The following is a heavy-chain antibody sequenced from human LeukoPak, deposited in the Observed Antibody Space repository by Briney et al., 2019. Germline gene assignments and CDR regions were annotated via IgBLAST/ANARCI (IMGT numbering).Heavy chain of an antibody. Sequence: PSETLSLTCTVSGGSISIYYWSWIRQPPGKALEWIGCIYYSGSTNYNPSLKSRITISVDMSKNQFSLRLSSVTAADTAVYYCARTRDGFNLDAFDIWGQGTMVTVSS. V-gene: IGHV4-59*12. CDR2: IYYSGST. CDR3: ARTRDGFNLDAFDI. CDR1: GGSISIYY. J-gene: IGHJ3*02. D-gene: IGHD5-24*01.